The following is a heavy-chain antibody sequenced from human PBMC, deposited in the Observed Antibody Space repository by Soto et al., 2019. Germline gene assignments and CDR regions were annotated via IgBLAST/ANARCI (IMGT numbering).Heavy chain of an antibody. V-gene: IGHV4-38-2*02. D-gene: IGHD2-21*02. CDR1: GFAISRGYY. Sequence: PSETLSLTCSVSGFAISRGYYWSWVRQPPGKGLEWIGSIYPSVSSYHNPSLATRLGLSIDASKNQFTLNLTSVTAADTALYFCAREKVGTTFFDTRGQGIQVTVSS. J-gene: IGHJ4*02. CDR3: AREKVGTTFFDT. CDR2: IYPSVSS.